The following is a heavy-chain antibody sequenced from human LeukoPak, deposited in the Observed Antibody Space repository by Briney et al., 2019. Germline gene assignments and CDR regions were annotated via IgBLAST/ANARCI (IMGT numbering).Heavy chain of an antibody. D-gene: IGHD3-10*01. CDR2: INPNSGGT. CDR3: ARDGWFGEFGTLDY. Sequence: ASVTVSCKASGYTFTGYYMHWVRQAPGQGLEWMGWINPNSGGTNYAQKFQGRVTMTRDTSISTAYMELSRLRSDDTAVYYCARDGWFGEFGTLDYWGQGTLVTVSS. CDR1: GYTFTGYY. J-gene: IGHJ4*02. V-gene: IGHV1-2*02.